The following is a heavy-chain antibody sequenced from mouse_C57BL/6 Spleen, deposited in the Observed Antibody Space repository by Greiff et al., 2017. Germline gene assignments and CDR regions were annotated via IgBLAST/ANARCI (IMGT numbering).Heavy chain of an antibody. V-gene: IGHV1-4*01. CDR3: ARSYDYDWAMDY. J-gene: IGHJ4*01. Sequence: VMLVESGAELVRPGASVKMSCKASGYTFPSYTMHWVKQRPGQGLEWIGYINPSSGYTKYNQKFKDKATLTADKSSSTAYMQLSSLTSEDSAVYYCARSYDYDWAMDYWGQGTSVTVSS. D-gene: IGHD2-4*01. CDR2: INPSSGYT. CDR1: GYTFPSYT.